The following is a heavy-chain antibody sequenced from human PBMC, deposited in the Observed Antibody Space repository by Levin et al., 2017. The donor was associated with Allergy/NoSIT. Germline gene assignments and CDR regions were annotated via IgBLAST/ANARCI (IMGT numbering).Heavy chain of an antibody. CDR3: AKGGGNYDFYYYGMDV. V-gene: IGHV3-33*03. J-gene: IGHJ6*02. D-gene: IGHD3-3*01. Sequence: GESLKISCAASGFSFSSYGMHWVRQAPGKGLEWVAVIWYDENNKYYSDSVKGRFTISRDKSKNTLYLQLNSLRVEDTAVYYCAKGGGNYDFYYYGMDVWGQGTTVTVSS. CDR1: GFSFSSYG. CDR2: IWYDENNK.